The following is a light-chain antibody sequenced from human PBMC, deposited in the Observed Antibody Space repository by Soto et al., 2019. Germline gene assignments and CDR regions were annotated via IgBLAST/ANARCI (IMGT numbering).Light chain of an antibody. Sequence: EIVMTQSPATLSLSPRERATLSCMASQSVSSNLAWSRQKPGQAPRLLIYGASTRATGIAARFRGSGSGTEFNLTISDLKSEDFAVYYCQQYYNWRLTFGGGTKVEIK. V-gene: IGKV3-15*01. CDR1: QSVSSN. CDR2: GAS. CDR3: QQYYNWRLT. J-gene: IGKJ4*01.